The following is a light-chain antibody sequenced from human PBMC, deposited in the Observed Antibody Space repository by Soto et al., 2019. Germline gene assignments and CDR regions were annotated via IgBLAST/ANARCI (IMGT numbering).Light chain of an antibody. CDR3: SSYTSSNTFYV. CDR1: SSDVGGYYY. Sequence: QSALTQPPSVSGSPGQSITISCTGTSSDVGGYYYVSWYQHHPGKAPKLMIYQVSNRPSGVSNRFSGSKSGNTASLTISGLQAEDEADYYCSSYTSSNTFYVFGTGTKLTVL. V-gene: IGLV2-14*01. CDR2: QVS. J-gene: IGLJ1*01.